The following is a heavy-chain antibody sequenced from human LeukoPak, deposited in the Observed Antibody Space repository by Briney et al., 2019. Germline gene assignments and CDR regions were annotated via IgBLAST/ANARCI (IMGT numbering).Heavy chain of an antibody. Sequence: PGGSLRLSCAASGVTFSSYSMNWVRLAPGKGLEWVSSISSSSSYIYYADSVKGRFTISRDNSKNTLYLQMNSLRAEDTAVYYCARVLYSGSYWGAFGAGDYWGQGTLVTVSS. CDR2: ISSSSSYI. J-gene: IGHJ4*02. CDR1: GVTFSSYS. CDR3: ARVLYSGSYWGAFGAGDY. V-gene: IGHV3-21*01. D-gene: IGHD1-26*01.